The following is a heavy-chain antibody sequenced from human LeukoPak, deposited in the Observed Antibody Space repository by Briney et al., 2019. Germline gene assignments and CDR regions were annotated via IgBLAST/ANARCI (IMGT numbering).Heavy chain of an antibody. CDR1: GGSISSSSYY. Sequence: SETLSLTCTVSGGSISSSSYYWGWIRQPPGKGLEWIGEINHSGSTNYNPSLKSRVTISVDTSKNQFSLKLSSVTAADTAVYYCARVFYGGKSTNRRAIDYWGQGTLVTVSS. J-gene: IGHJ4*02. CDR3: ARVFYGGKSTNRRAIDY. CDR2: INHSGST. V-gene: IGHV4-39*07. D-gene: IGHD4-23*01.